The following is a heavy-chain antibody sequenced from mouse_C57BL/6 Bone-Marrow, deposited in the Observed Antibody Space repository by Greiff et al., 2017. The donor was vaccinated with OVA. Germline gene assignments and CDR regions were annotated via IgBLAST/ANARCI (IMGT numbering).Heavy chain of an antibody. Sequence: QVQLQQSGAELSRPGASVQLSCKASGYTFTSYGISWVKQRTGQGLEWIGEIYPRSGNTYYNEKFKGKATLTADKSSSTAYMELRSLTYEDSAVYFCARNYGSFCAYWGQGTLVTVSA. CDR2: IYPRSGNT. CDR1: GYTFTSYG. V-gene: IGHV1-81*01. J-gene: IGHJ3*01. D-gene: IGHD1-1*01. CDR3: ARNYGSFCAY.